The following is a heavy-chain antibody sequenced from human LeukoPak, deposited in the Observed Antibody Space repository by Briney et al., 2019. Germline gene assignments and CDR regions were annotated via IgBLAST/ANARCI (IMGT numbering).Heavy chain of an antibody. CDR3: AKNKFGTYYYDSSGYTAGPFDY. CDR2: ISGSGGST. CDR1: GFTFSSYA. V-gene: IGHV3-23*01. Sequence: PWGVLILSCAASGFTFSSYAMSWVRQAPGKGLEWVSAISGSGGSTYYADSVKGRFTISRDNSKNTLYLQMNSLRAEDTAVYYCAKNKFGTYYYDSSGYTAGPFDYWGQGTLVTVSS. D-gene: IGHD3-22*01. J-gene: IGHJ4*02.